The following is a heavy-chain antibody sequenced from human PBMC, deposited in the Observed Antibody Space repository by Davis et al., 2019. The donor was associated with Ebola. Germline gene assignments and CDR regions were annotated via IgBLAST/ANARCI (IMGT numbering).Heavy chain of an antibody. CDR2: ISSSGSTI. D-gene: IGHD3-3*01. Sequence: GESLKISCAASGFTFSSYEMNWVRQAPGKGLEWVSYISSSGSTIYYADSVKGRFTISRDNAKNSLYLQMDSLRPEDTAVYYCARLNYDFGSYYYKGLDCWGQGTLVTVSS. V-gene: IGHV3-48*03. J-gene: IGHJ4*02. CDR3: ARLNYDFGSYYYKGLDC. CDR1: GFTFSSYE.